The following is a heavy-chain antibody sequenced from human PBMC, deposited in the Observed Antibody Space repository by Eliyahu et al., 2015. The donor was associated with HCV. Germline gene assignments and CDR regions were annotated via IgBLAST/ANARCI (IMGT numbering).Heavy chain of an antibody. Sequence: EVQLXESGGGLVQPGGSLXLXCXAXGFTFSSYAMSWVRQAPGKGLEWVSAISGSGGSTXYADSVKGRFTISRDNSKNTLYLQMNSLRAEDTAVYYCAKVGIAVAGTSDAFDIWGQGTMVTVSS. CDR3: AKVGIAVAGTSDAFDI. CDR1: GFTFSSYA. V-gene: IGHV3-23*01. D-gene: IGHD6-19*01. CDR2: ISGSGGST. J-gene: IGHJ3*02.